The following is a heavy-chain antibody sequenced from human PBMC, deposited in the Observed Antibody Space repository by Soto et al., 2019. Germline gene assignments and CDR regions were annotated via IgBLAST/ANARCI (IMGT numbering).Heavy chain of an antibody. CDR1: GYSFTSYW. CDR3: AGRGRGYSYGYDYYYGMDV. D-gene: IGHD5-18*01. V-gene: IGHV5-51*01. J-gene: IGHJ6*02. CDR2: IYPGDSDT. Sequence: LKISCKGSGYSFTSYWIGWVRQMPGKGLEWMGIIYPGDSDTRYSPSFQGQVTISADKSISTAYLQWSSLKASDTAMYYCAGRGRGYSYGYDYYYGMDVWGQGTTVTVSS.